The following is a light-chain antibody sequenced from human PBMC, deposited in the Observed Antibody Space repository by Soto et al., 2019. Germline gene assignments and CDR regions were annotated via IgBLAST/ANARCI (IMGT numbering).Light chain of an antibody. V-gene: IGKV1-39*01. J-gene: IGKJ2*01. CDR2: TSG. Sequence: IQMTQSPSSLSASVGDRVTITCRASQRITTYLNWYQQKPGNAPKLLITTSGTLQRGVPSRFSGSGSGTDFTRTITSLQREDFATYFCQQTYSTPYTFGQGTKLEVK. CDR1: QRITTY. CDR3: QQTYSTPYT.